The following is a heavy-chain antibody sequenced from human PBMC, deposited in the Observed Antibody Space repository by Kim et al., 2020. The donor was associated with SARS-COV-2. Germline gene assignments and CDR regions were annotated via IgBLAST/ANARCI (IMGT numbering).Heavy chain of an antibody. Sequence: GGSLRLSCAASGFTFSRYWMHWVRQAPGKGLVWVSHINGDGRSTSYADSVKGRVTIPRDNAKNTLYLQMNSLRAEDTAVYYCARGGSGSLDYWCQGTPVT. V-gene: IGHV3-74*01. CDR3: ARGGSGSLDY. J-gene: IGHJ4*02. CDR1: GFTFSRYW. CDR2: INGDGRST. D-gene: IGHD3-16*01.